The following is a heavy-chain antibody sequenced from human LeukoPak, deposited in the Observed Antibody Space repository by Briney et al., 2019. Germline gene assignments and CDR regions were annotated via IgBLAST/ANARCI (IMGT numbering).Heavy chain of an antibody. D-gene: IGHD3-9*01. Sequence: ASVKVSCKASGYTFTSYAMNWVRQAPGQGLEWMGWINTNTGNPTYAHGFTGRFVFSLDTSVSTAYLQISSLKAEDTAVYYCARRSYDNYYYGMDVWGQGTTVTVSS. CDR2: INTNTGNP. V-gene: IGHV7-4-1*02. CDR1: GYTFTSYA. J-gene: IGHJ6*02. CDR3: ARRSYDNYYYGMDV.